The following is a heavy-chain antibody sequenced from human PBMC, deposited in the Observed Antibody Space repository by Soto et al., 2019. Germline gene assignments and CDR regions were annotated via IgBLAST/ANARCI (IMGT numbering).Heavy chain of an antibody. CDR1: GGSFSGYY. J-gene: IGHJ4*02. Sequence: QVQLQQWGAGLLKPSETLSLTCAVYGGSFSGYYWSWVRQSPRKVLELIGKINHSGRTNYNPSLKHRLTISVDTSKTQFSLKLSTVTAANTALYYCVACDYGDYPRYWGQGTLVTVSS. CDR3: VACDYGDYPRY. D-gene: IGHD4-17*01. V-gene: IGHV4-34*01. CDR2: INHSGRT.